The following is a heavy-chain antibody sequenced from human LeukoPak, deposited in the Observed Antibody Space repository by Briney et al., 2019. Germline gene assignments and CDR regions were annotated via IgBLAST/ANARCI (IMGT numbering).Heavy chain of an antibody. CDR1: GFTVSSNY. D-gene: IGHD3-10*01. J-gene: IGHJ4*02. CDR2: IYSGGST. Sequence: GGSLRLSCASSGFTVSSNYMSWVRQAPGKVLEWVSVIYSGGSTYYAASVKGRFTISRDNSKNTLYLQMNSLRAEDTAVYYCARDGDLYGDYDYWGEGDLVTVSS. V-gene: IGHV3-53*01. CDR3: ARDGDLYGDYDY.